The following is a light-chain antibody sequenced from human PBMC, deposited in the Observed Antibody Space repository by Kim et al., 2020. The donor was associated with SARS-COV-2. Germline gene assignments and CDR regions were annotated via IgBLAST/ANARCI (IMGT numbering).Light chain of an antibody. CDR1: NIGSHH. Sequence: PGETAKITRGGKNIGSHHVHWYRQKPGQAPRLPIYYGTDRPSGIPERFSGSNSGTTATLTISRVEAGDEADYYCQVWDSSNYFYVIFGGGTKLTVL. J-gene: IGLJ2*01. CDR2: YGT. V-gene: IGLV3-21*01. CDR3: QVWDSSNYFYVI.